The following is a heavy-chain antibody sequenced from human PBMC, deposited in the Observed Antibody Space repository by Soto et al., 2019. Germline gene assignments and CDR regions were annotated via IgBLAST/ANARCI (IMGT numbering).Heavy chain of an antibody. CDR3: AREGGGHYGDYYFDY. J-gene: IGHJ4*02. Sequence: ASVKVSCKASGYTFTIYCISWVRQAPGQGLEWMGWISAYNGNTNYAQKLQGRVTMTTDTSTSTAYMELRSLRSDDTAVYYCAREGGGHYGDYYFDYWGQGTLVTVSS. D-gene: IGHD4-17*01. CDR1: GYTFTIYC. CDR2: ISAYNGNT. V-gene: IGHV1-18*01.